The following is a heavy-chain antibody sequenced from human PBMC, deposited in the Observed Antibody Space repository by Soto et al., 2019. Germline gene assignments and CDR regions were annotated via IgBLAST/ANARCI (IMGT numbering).Heavy chain of an antibody. CDR1: GYTFTSYA. Sequence: ASVKVSCKASGYTFTSYAMHWVRQAPGQRLEWMGWINAGNGNTKYSQKFQGRVTITRDTSASTAYMELSSLRSEDTAVHYCANGGGSYYPFDYWGQGTLVTVSS. D-gene: IGHD1-26*01. J-gene: IGHJ4*02. V-gene: IGHV1-3*01. CDR3: ANGGGSYYPFDY. CDR2: INAGNGNT.